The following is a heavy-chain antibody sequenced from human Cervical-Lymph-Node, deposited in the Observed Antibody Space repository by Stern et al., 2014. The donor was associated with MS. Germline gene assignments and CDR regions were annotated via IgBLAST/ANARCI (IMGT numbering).Heavy chain of an antibody. CDR1: GGSISNPNW. J-gene: IGHJ6*02. Sequence: QVQLMQSGPGLVKPSGTLSLTCAVSGGSISNPNWWTWVRQPPGKGLEWIGEIHHSGTTNYNPSLKSRVTISVDKSKQQFSLKVNSMSAADTAVYYCATDKGYPYYLGLDVWGQGTTVTVSS. CDR3: ATDKGYPYYLGLDV. D-gene: IGHD5-18*01. CDR2: IHHSGTT. V-gene: IGHV4-4*02.